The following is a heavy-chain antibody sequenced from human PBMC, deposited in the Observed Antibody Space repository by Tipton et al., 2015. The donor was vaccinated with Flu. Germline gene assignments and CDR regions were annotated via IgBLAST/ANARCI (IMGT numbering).Heavy chain of an antibody. V-gene: IGHV3-7*01. CDR3: ARAMDV. J-gene: IGHJ6*03. CDR2: INQDGSVI. CDR1: EFTFSNYW. Sequence: LRLSCAASEFTFSNYWMSWVRQAPGKGLEWVANINQDGSVIYYVESVKGRFTISRDNAKNSVYLQMNSLRAEDTAVYYCARAMDVWGKGTTVTVSS.